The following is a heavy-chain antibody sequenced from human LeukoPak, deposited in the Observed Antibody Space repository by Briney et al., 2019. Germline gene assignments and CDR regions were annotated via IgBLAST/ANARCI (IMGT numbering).Heavy chain of an antibody. CDR3: ATTGFYGDYPFDY. CDR1: GFTFSSYE. D-gene: IGHD4-17*01. J-gene: IGHJ4*02. Sequence: GGSLRLSCAASGFTFSSYEMNWVRQAPGKGLEWVSYISSSGSTIYYADSVKGRFTISRDSAKNSLYLQMNSLRAEDTAVYYCATTGFYGDYPFDYWGQGTLVTVSS. V-gene: IGHV3-48*03. CDR2: ISSSGSTI.